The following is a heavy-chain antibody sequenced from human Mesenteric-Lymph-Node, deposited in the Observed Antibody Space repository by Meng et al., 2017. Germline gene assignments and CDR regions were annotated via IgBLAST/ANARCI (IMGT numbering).Heavy chain of an antibody. CDR2: INAGNGNT. J-gene: IGHJ6*02. CDR1: GYTFTSYA. D-gene: IGHD1-26*01. V-gene: IGHV1-3*01. Sequence: ASVKVSCKASGYTFTSYAMHWVRQAPGQRLEWMGWINAGNGNTKYSQKFQGRVTITRDTSASTAYMELSSLRSEDTAVYYCARDAPEQPLGWELRDYYYYGMDVWGQGTTVTVSS. CDR3: ARDAPEQPLGWELRDYYYYGMDV.